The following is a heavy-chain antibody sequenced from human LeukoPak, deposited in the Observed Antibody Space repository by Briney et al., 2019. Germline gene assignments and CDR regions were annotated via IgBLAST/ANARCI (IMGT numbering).Heavy chain of an antibody. CDR2: FDPEDGET. CDR3: ATTTYGDYGHRYYYYYYYMDV. Sequence: ASVKVSCKVSGYTLTELSMHWVRQAPGKGLEWMGGFDPEDGETIYAQKFQGRVTMTEDTSTDTAYMELSSLRSEGTAVYYCATTTYGDYGHRYYYYYYYMDVWGKGTTVTVSS. J-gene: IGHJ6*03. D-gene: IGHD4-17*01. CDR1: GYTLTELS. V-gene: IGHV1-24*01.